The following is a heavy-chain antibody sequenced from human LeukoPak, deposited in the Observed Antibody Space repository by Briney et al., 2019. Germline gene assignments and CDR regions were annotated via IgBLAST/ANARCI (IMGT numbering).Heavy chain of an antibody. Sequence: PSETLSLTCAVYGGSFSGYYWSWIRQPPGKGLEWIGEMNHSGSTNYNPSLKSRVTISVDPSKNQFSLKLSSVTAADTAVYYCASVVAVAGNDYFDYWGQGTLVTVSS. V-gene: IGHV4-34*01. CDR2: MNHSGST. J-gene: IGHJ4*02. CDR1: GGSFSGYY. CDR3: ASVVAVAGNDYFDY. D-gene: IGHD6-19*01.